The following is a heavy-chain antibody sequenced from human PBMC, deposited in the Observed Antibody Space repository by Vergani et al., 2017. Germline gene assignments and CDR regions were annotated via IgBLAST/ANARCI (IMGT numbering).Heavy chain of an antibody. CDR1: GGSISSYY. Sequence: QVQLQESGPGLVKPSETLSLTCTVSGGSISSYYWSWIRQPPGKGLEWIGYIYYSGSTNYNPSLKSRVTISVDTSKNQFSLKLSSVTAAETAVYYCARATYYYGSGSYYYYYYMDVWGKGTTVTVSS. J-gene: IGHJ6*03. D-gene: IGHD3-10*01. V-gene: IGHV4-59*01. CDR3: ARATYYYGSGSYYYYYYMDV. CDR2: IYYSGST.